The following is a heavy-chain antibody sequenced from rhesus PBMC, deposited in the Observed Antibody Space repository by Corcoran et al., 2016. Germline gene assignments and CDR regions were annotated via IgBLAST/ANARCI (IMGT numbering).Heavy chain of an antibody. CDR1: GGSISSGYD. CDR2: IYGSSGST. J-gene: IGHJ4*01. D-gene: IGHD6-25*01. V-gene: IGHV4-76*01. Sequence: QVQLQESGPGVVKPSETLSLTCAVSGGSISSGYDWSWIRQPPGKGLVWIGYIYGSSGSTNYNPSLKNRVTISKDASKNQFSLKLSSVTAADTAVYYCARSIAAAGMSFDYWGQGVLVTVSS. CDR3: ARSIAAAGMSFDY.